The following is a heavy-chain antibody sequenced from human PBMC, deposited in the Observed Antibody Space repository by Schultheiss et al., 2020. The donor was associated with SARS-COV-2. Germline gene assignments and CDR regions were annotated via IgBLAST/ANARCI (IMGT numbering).Heavy chain of an antibody. D-gene: IGHD5-18*01. V-gene: IGHV3-30*03. CDR1: GFTFSTNG. Sequence: GESLKISCAASGFTFSTNGMHWVRQAPGKGLEWVAVISYDGSNKYYADSVKGRFTISRDNSKNTLYLQMNSLRAEDTAVYYCAGWAMGATTNYWGQGTLVTVSS. CDR3: AGWAMGATTNY. CDR2: ISYDGSNK. J-gene: IGHJ4*02.